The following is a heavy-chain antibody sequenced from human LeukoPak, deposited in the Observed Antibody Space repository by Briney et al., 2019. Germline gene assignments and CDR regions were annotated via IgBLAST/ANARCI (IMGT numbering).Heavy chain of an antibody. CDR2: IKQDENKK. V-gene: IGHV3-7*04. Sequence: GGSLRLSCAASGFTFSNRWMTWVRQAPGKGLEWVASIKQDENKKTYVDSVKGRFTVSGDNAQNSLYLQMDSLRAEDTAVYYCARGPPYGTRSDFLDYWGQGTLVTVSS. CDR1: GFTFSNRW. J-gene: IGHJ4*02. D-gene: IGHD1-1*01. CDR3: ARGPPYGTRSDFLDY.